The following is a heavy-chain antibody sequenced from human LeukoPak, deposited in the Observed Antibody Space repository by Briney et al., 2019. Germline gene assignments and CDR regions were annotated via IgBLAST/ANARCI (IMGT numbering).Heavy chain of an antibody. D-gene: IGHD4-23*01. CDR3: TERGGYGGPYFDY. Sequence: KSSEILSLTCTVSGGSISSYYWSWIRQPAGKGLEWIGRIYTTGSTNYNPSLKSRVTISVDTSKNQFSLKLSSVTAADTAVYYCTERGGYGGPYFDYWGQGTLVTVSS. V-gene: IGHV4-4*07. J-gene: IGHJ4*02. CDR2: IYTTGST. CDR1: GGSISSYY.